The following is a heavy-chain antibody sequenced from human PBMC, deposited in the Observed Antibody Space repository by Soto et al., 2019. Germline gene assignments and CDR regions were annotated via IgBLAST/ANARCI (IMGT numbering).Heavy chain of an antibody. J-gene: IGHJ6*02. CDR2: INHSGST. D-gene: IGHD2-2*01. Sequence: QVQLQQWGAGLLKPSETLSLTCAVYGGSFSGYYWSWIHQPPGKGLEWIGEINHSGSTNYNPSLKSRVTISVDTSKNQFSLKLSSVTAADTAVYYCARGRAGYCSSTSCYGDYYYGMDVWGQGTTVTVSS. CDR3: ARGRAGYCSSTSCYGDYYYGMDV. V-gene: IGHV4-34*01. CDR1: GGSFSGYY.